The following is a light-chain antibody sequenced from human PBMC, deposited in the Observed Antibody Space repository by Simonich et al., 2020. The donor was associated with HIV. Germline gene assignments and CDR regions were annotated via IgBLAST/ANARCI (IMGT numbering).Light chain of an antibody. CDR3: QSYDISSWV. V-gene: IGLV6-57*01. Sequence: NFMLTQPHSVSESPGKTVTISCTRSSGSIASNSVQWYQQRPGSSPTTVIYEDNQRPSGVPNRFSGSIDSSSNSASLTISGLKTEDEADYYCQSYDISSWVFGGGTKLTVL. CDR2: EDN. J-gene: IGLJ3*02. CDR1: SGSIASNS.